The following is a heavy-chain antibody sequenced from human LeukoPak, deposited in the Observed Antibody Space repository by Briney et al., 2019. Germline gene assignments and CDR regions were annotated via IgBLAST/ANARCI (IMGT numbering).Heavy chain of an antibody. CDR3: ARHLTTVTTGFDY. D-gene: IGHD4-11*01. CDR1: GGSFSGYY. J-gene: IGHJ4*02. CDR2: INHSGST. V-gene: IGHV4-34*01. Sequence: SETLSLTCAVYGGSFSGYYWNWIRQPPGKGLEWIGEINHSGSTNYNPSLKSRVTLSVDTSKNHFSLRLSSVTAVDTAVYYCARHLTTVTTGFDYWGQGTLVTVSS.